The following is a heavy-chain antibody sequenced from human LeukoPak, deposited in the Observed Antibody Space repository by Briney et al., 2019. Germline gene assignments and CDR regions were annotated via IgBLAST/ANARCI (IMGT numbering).Heavy chain of an antibody. V-gene: IGHV3-23*01. CDR2: ISGSGGST. CDR3: ARLTQLARGRY. Sequence: GGSLRLSCAASGFTFSSYAMSWVRQAPGKGLEWVSAISGSGGSTYYADSVKGRFTISRDNSKNTLYLQMNSLRAEDTAVYYCARLTQLARGRYWGQGTLVTVSS. J-gene: IGHJ4*02. D-gene: IGHD6-6*01. CDR1: GFTFSSYA.